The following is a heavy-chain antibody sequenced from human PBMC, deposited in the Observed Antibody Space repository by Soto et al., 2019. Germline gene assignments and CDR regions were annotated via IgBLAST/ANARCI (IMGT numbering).Heavy chain of an antibody. CDR2: INGDGTRT. CDR3: ARGGAAGRGDAIDM. CDR1: GFSFRNQW. D-gene: IGHD3-10*01. Sequence: EVQLEESGGGSVQLGESLRVSCVASGFSFRNQWMHWVRQVAGKGLVWVSRINGDGTRTSYADFVKGRFTVSRDNARNMLFLQMNSLTVDDSGVYHCARGGAAGRGDAIDMWGQGSTVAVTS. V-gene: IGHV3-74*01. J-gene: IGHJ3*02.